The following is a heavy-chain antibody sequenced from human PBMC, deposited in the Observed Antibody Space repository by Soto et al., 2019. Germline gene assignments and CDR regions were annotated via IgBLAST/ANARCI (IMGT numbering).Heavy chain of an antibody. V-gene: IGHV4-31*03. D-gene: IGHD3-10*02. J-gene: IGHJ6*02. CDR1: GGFISSGGYY. Sequence: SETLSLTCTVSGGFISSGGYYWSWIRQHPGKGLEWIGYIYYSGSTYYNPSLKSRVTISVDTSKNQFSLKLSSVTAADTAVYYCARDRGGYVLRDYYYGMDVWGQGTTVT. CDR2: IYYSGST. CDR3: ARDRGGYVLRDYYYGMDV.